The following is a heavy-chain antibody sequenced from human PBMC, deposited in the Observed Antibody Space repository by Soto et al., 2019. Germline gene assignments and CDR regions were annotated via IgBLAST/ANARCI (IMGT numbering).Heavy chain of an antibody. J-gene: IGHJ5*02. CDR3: AILRIDTNNYKWFDP. Sequence: PQSLNRNSSGAALPRGNYSWGWLRPVQGKGLESIGHIYVTGAVDYNPSLRDRITISQDTSERQFSLNLRLVTAEDTAVYYCAILRIDTNNYKWFDPWGQGTLVTVSS. D-gene: IGHD1-20*01. V-gene: IGHV4-31*02. CDR2: IYVTGAV. CDR1: GAALPRGNYS.